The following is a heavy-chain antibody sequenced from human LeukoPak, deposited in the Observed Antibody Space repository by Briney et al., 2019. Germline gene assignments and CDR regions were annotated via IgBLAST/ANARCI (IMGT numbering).Heavy chain of an antibody. CDR2: IYYSGST. J-gene: IGHJ4*02. CDR3: AKDPIAYCGGDCYGDFDY. CDR1: GGSISSSSYY. V-gene: IGHV4-39*07. Sequence: SETLSLTCTVSGGSISSSSYYWGWIRQPPGKGLEWIGSIYYSGSTYYNPSLKSRVTISVDTSKNQFSLKLSSVTAADTAVYYCAKDPIAYCGGDCYGDFDYWGQGTLVTVSS. D-gene: IGHD2-21*02.